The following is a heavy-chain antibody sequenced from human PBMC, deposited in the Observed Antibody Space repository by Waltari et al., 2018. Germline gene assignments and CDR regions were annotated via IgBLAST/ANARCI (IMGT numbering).Heavy chain of an antibody. J-gene: IGHJ4*02. CDR2: ISWNSGSI. Sequence: EVQLVESGGGLVQPGRSLRLSCAASGFTFDDYAMHWVRQAPGKGLEWVSGISWNSGSIGYADSVKGRFTISRDNSKNTLYLQMNSLRAEDTAVYYCAKDRRYYDSSGYYQYFDYWGQGTLVTVSS. CDR3: AKDRRYYDSSGYYQYFDY. D-gene: IGHD3-22*01. CDR1: GFTFDDYA. V-gene: IGHV3-9*01.